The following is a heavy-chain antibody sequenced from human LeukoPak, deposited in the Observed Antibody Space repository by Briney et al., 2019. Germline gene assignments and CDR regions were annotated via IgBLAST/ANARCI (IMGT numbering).Heavy chain of an antibody. CDR1: GGSISSSSYY. CDR2: IYYSGST. D-gene: IGHD6-19*01. Sequence: LETLSLTCTVSGGSISSSSYYWGWIRQPPGKGLEWIGSIYYSGSTYYNPSLKSRVTISVDTSKNQFSLKLSSVTAADTAVYYCASRIAVAGSEYFQHWGQGTLVTVSS. CDR3: ASRIAVAGSEYFQH. J-gene: IGHJ1*01. V-gene: IGHV4-39*01.